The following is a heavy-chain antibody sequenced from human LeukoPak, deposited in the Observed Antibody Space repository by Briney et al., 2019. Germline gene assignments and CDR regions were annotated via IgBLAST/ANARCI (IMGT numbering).Heavy chain of an antibody. Sequence: ASVKVSCKASGYTFTSYYMHWVRQAPGQGLEWMGIINPSGGSTSYAQKFQGRVTMTRDTSTSTVYMELSSLRSEDTAVYYCARDDAPPPPIAGSYPRRRNWFDPWGQGTLVTVSS. CDR3: ARDDAPPPPIAGSYPRRRNWFDP. D-gene: IGHD3-10*01. CDR2: INPSGGST. J-gene: IGHJ5*02. CDR1: GYTFTSYY. V-gene: IGHV1-46*01.